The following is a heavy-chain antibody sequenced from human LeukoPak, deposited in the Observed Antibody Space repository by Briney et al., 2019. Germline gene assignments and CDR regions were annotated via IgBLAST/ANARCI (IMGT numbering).Heavy chain of an antibody. CDR3: VKGRGPAKGDYYNYYYYMDV. Sequence: GGSLRLSCAASGLTFSNYAMTWVRQAPGKGLEWVSAVIGSGGTYYADSVKGRFIISRDNSKNTLYLQMSSLRADDTALYYCVKGRGPAKGDYYNYYYYMDVWGKGTTVTVSS. CDR2: VIGSGGT. V-gene: IGHV3-23*01. D-gene: IGHD2-21*02. CDR1: GLTFSNYA. J-gene: IGHJ6*03.